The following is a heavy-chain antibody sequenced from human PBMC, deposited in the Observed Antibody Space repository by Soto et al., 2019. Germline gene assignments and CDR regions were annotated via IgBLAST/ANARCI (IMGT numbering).Heavy chain of an antibody. CDR2: IWYDGSNK. D-gene: IGHD3-10*01. CDR1: GFTFSSYG. V-gene: IGHV3-33*01. CDR3: AMEFHYYYMDV. Sequence: QVQLVESGGGVVQPGRSLRLSCAASGFTFSSYGMHWARQAPGKGLEWVAVIWYDGSNKYYADSVKGRFTISRDNSKNTLYLQMNSLRAEDTAVYYCAMEFHYYYMDVWGKGTTVTVSS. J-gene: IGHJ6*03.